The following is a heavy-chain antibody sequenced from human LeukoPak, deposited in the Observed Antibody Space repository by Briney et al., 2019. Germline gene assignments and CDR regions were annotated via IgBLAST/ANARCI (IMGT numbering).Heavy chain of an antibody. CDR3: AMQSSGWHIDAFDI. D-gene: IGHD6-19*01. J-gene: IGHJ3*02. Sequence: SETLSLTCTVSGGSISSYYWSWIRQPPGKGLEWIGYIYHSGSTNYNPSLNSRATISVDTSKNQFSLKLSSVTAADTAGYYCAMQSSGWHIDAFDIWGQGTMVTVSS. V-gene: IGHV4-59*01. CDR1: GGSISSYY. CDR2: IYHSGST.